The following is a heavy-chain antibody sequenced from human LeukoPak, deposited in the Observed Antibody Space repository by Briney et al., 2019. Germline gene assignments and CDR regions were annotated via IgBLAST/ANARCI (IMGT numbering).Heavy chain of an antibody. D-gene: IGHD1/OR15-1a*01. J-gene: IGHJ6*01. CDR1: GFIFSSYE. V-gene: IGHV3-48*03. CDR3: ARAITGTNYYYYGMDV. CDR2: NSSGAISM. Sequence: GGSLRLSCAASGFIFSSYEMHWVRQAPGKGLEWISHNSSGAISMYYADSVKGRFTISRDNAKNLLYLQMNSLRAEDTAVYYCARAITGTNYYYYGMDVWGQGTTVTVSS.